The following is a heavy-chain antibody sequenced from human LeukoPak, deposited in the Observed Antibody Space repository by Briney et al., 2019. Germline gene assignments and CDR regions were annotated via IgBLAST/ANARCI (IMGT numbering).Heavy chain of an antibody. CDR2: INYSGST. CDR1: SESFSGYF. J-gene: IGHJ4*02. D-gene: IGHD3-10*01. V-gene: IGHV4-34*01. Sequence: SETLSLTCAIYSESFSGYFWSWIRQPPGKGLEWIGEINYSGSTNYNPSLKSRVTISVDTSKNQFSLKVTSVTAADTAVYYCATNSYGSGSPFDYWGQGILVTVSS. CDR3: ATNSYGSGSPFDY.